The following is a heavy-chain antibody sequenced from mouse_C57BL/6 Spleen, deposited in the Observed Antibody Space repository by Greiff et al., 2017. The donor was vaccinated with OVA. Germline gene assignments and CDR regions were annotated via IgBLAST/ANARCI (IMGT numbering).Heavy chain of an antibody. D-gene: IGHD2-1*01. CDR1: GFSFTTYA. Sequence: EVQVVESGGGLVQPKGSLKLSCAASGFSFTTYAMNWVRQAPGQGLEWVARISSNSNNYASYYADSVKDRFTISRADSESMLYLKMNNLKSGDTAMYYCVGGNYYWGQGTTLTVSS. V-gene: IGHV10-1*01. J-gene: IGHJ2*01. CDR2: ISSNSNNYAS. CDR3: VGGNYY.